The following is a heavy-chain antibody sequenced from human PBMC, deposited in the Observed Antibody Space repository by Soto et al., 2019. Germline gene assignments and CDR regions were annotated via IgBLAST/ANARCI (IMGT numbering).Heavy chain of an antibody. Sequence: LGESLKISCQSSGYTFSNFLIGWVRQLPGKGLEWMGIIYPGDHETRYSPSFHGKVTISADRSINTAYLQWNSLEASDTAFYFCARSPRSSPYFDYWGQGALVTVSS. CDR2: IYPGDHET. J-gene: IGHJ4*02. CDR1: GYTFSNFL. D-gene: IGHD6-13*01. CDR3: ARSPRSSPYFDY. V-gene: IGHV5-51*01.